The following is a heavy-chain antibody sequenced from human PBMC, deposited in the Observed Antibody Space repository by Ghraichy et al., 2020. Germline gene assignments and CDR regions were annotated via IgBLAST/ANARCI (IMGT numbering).Heavy chain of an antibody. Sequence: GSLRLSCTVSGASISSYYWNWVRQPQGKGLEWIGYIHSSGSTSYNPSLKSRVTMSGDTSKNQFSLKVTSVTAADTAVYYCAAIAPPGTGWGQGTLVTVSS. J-gene: IGHJ4*02. CDR2: IHSSGST. CDR3: AAIAPPGTG. V-gene: IGHV4-59*01. D-gene: IGHD6-13*01. CDR1: GASISSYY.